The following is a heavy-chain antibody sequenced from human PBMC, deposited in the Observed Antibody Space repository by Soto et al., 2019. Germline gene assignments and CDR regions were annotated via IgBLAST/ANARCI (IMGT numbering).Heavy chain of an antibody. Sequence: SQTLSLTCAISGASVSSTTASWNWFRQSPSRGLEWLGRTYIRSKWYNDYAVSAKSRIIITPDTSNNQFSLQLNSVTPEDTAVYFCAKGDNLGPKTGYAFDPWGQGIMDTVSS. CDR2: TYIRSKWYN. J-gene: IGHJ5*02. V-gene: IGHV6-1*01. CDR1: GASVSSTTAS. CDR3: AKGDNLGPKTGYAFDP. D-gene: IGHD5-12*01.